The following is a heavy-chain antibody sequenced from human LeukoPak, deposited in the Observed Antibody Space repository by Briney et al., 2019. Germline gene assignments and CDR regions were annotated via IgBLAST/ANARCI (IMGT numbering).Heavy chain of an antibody. CDR3: AREYYGALDY. CDR2: LSSDGSNT. CDR1: GFTFSGFP. Sequence: PGGSLRLSCAASGFTFSGFPMHWVRQAPGKGLEWVAALSSDGSNTYYTDSVKGRFTISRDNSKNKVYLQMNSLGAEDTAVYYCAREYYGALDYRGQGTLVTVSS. J-gene: IGHJ4*02. D-gene: IGHD4-17*01. V-gene: IGHV3-30-3*01.